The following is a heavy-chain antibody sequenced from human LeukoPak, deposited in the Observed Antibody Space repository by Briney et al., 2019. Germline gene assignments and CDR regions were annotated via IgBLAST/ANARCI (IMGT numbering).Heavy chain of an antibody. J-gene: IGHJ6*03. CDR1: GYSFTSYW. CDR2: IYPGDSDT. D-gene: IGHD3-22*01. V-gene: IGHV5-51*01. Sequence: GESLQISCKGSGYSFTSYWIGWVRQMPGKGLQWMGIIYPGDSDTRYSPSFQGHVTISADKTISTAYLQWSSLKASDTAMYYCARHYTESSGYFFSGYYYYYMDVWGKGTTVTVSS. CDR3: ARHYTESSGYFFSGYYYYYMDV.